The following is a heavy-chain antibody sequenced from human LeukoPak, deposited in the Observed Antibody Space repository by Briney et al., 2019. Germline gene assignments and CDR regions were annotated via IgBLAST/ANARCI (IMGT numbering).Heavy chain of an antibody. D-gene: IGHD2-2*01. CDR2: IYYSGST. CDR3: ARVRWVVPAVPTPYYYYYYMDV. V-gene: IGHV4-31*11. CDR1: GDSISSGDYY. Sequence: SETLSLTCAVSGDSISSGDYYWSWIRQHPGKGLEWIGYIYYSGSTYYNPSLKSRVTISVDTSKNQFSLKLSSVTAADTAVYYCARVRWVVPAVPTPYYYYYYMDVWGKGTTVTVSS. J-gene: IGHJ6*03.